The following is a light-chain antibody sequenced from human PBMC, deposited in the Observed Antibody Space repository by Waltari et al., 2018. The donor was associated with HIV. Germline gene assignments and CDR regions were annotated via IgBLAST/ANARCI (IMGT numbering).Light chain of an antibody. V-gene: IGLV2-14*01. CDR1: SSDVGGYNS. J-gene: IGLJ2*01. CDR3: SSYTSSSTLV. Sequence: QSALTQPASVSGSPGQSITISCPGTSSDVGGYNSVAWYQQHPGQAPKLMIYEVSNRPSGVSNRFSGSKSGNTASLTISGLQAEDEADYYCSSYTSSSTLVFGGGTKLTVL. CDR2: EVS.